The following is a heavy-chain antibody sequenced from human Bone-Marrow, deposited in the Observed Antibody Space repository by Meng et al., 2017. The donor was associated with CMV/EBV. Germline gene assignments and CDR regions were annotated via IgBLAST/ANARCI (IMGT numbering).Heavy chain of an antibody. D-gene: IGHD6-19*01. V-gene: IGHV1-69*10. CDR1: EGTFSSYA. CDR2: IIPILGIA. CDR3: ARDTTSGWYKYFYY. J-gene: IGHJ4*02. Sequence: SVKVSCKASEGTFSSYAISWVRQAPGQGLEWMGGIIPILGIANYAQKFQGRVTITADKSTSTAYMELSSLRSEDTAVYYCARDTTSGWYKYFYYWGQGTLVAVSS.